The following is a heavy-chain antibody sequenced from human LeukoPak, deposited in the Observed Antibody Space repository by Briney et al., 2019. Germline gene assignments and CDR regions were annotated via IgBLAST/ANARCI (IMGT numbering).Heavy chain of an antibody. D-gene: IGHD3-10*01. J-gene: IGHJ4*02. Sequence: SGGSLRLSCAASGFTFSSYWMSWVRQATGKGLEWVANIKQDGSEKYYVDSVKGRFTISRDNAKNSLYLQMNSLRAEDTAVYYCARGLERVIFSGSSDYYFDYWGQGTLVTVSS. CDR2: IKQDGSEK. CDR3: ARGLERVIFSGSSDYYFDY. CDR1: GFTFSSYW. V-gene: IGHV3-7*01.